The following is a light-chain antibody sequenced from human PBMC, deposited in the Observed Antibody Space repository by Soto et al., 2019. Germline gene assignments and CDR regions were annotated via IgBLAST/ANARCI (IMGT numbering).Light chain of an antibody. J-gene: IGKJ1*01. CDR2: GAS. V-gene: IGKV1-39*01. Sequence: DIQMTQSTSFLSASVGDRVTITCRASQGISNFLNWYQHKRGEAPNLLIYGASNLQTGVPARFSGKGSGTDFAITINSLQPEDVATYYCQQSFCTPPTFGQGIKVEI. CDR1: QGISNF. CDR3: QQSFCTPPT.